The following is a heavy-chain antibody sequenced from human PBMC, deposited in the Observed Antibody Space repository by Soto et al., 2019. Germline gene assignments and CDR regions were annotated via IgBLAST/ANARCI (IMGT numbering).Heavy chain of an antibody. CDR1: GGSISSGGYS. CDR2: IYHSGST. Sequence: SETLSLTCAVSGGSISSGGYSWSWIWQPPGKGLEWIGYIYHSGSTYYNPSLKSRVTISVDRSKNQFSLKLSSVTAADTAVYYCARGGVDYYDSSGYYFSPYYFDYWGQGTLVTVSS. CDR3: ARGGVDYYDSSGYYFSPYYFDY. J-gene: IGHJ4*02. V-gene: IGHV4-30-2*01. D-gene: IGHD3-22*01.